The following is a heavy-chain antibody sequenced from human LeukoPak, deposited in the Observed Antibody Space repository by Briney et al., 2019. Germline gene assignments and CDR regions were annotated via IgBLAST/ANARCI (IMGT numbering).Heavy chain of an antibody. CDR1: GFNFRSYG. CDR2: SGGHTGGGT. J-gene: IGHJ3*02. D-gene: IGHD1-1*01. Sequence: GGSLRLSCAGAGFNFRSYGLSWVRQAPGKGLEWVANSGGHTGGGTNYASSVRGRFTLSRDNSKNTLYLQMNSLRAEDTAVYYCARQLLAFDIWGQGTMVTVSS. V-gene: IGHV3-23*01. CDR3: ARQLLAFDI.